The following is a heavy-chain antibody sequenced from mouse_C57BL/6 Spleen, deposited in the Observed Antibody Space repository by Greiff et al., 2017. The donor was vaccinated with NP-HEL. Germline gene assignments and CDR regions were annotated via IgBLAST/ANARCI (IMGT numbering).Heavy chain of an antibody. D-gene: IGHD2-4*01. CDR1: GYAFSSSW. CDR2: IYPGDGDT. Sequence: QVQLQQSGPELVKPGASVKISCKASGYAFSSSWMNWVKQRPGKGLEWIGRIYPGDGDTNYNGKFKGKATLTADKSSSTAYMQLSILTSEDSAVYFCASYDYDPFAYWGQGTLVTVSA. V-gene: IGHV1-82*01. CDR3: ASYDYDPFAY. J-gene: IGHJ3*01.